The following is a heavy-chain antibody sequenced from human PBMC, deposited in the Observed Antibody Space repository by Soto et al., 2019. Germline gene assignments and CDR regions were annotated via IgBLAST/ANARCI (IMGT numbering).Heavy chain of an antibody. CDR1: GDTFSFYT. J-gene: IGHJ3*02. CDR3: ARDLGYCSSTSCPDDAFDI. D-gene: IGHD2-2*01. CDR2: IIPILGIA. Sequence: PSVKVSCKASGDTFSFYTISWVRQAPGQGLEWMGRIIPILGIANYAQKFQGRVTITADKSTSTAYMELSSLRSEDTAVYYCARDLGYCSSTSCPDDAFDIWGQGTMVTVSS. V-gene: IGHV1-69*04.